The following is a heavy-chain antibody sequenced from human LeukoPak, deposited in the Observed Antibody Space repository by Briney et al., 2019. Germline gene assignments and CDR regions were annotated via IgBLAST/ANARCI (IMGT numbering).Heavy chain of an antibody. CDR1: GFTFSSYA. D-gene: IGHD2-15*01. CDR2: ISGSGGST. V-gene: IGHV3-23*01. CDR3: AKGTRVVAAPARWFDP. Sequence: PGGSLRLSCAASGFTFSSYAMSWVCQAPGKGLEWVSAISGSGGSTYYADSVKGRFTISRDNSKNTLYLQMNSLRAEDTAVYYCAKGTRVVAAPARWFDPWGQGTLVTVSS. J-gene: IGHJ5*02.